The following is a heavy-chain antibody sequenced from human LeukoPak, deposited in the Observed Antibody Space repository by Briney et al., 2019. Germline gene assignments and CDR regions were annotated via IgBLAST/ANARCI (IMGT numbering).Heavy chain of an antibody. CDR1: GFTFSSYW. CDR3: ARDIVVVPAALIPDAFDI. J-gene: IGHJ3*02. CDR2: IKQDGSEK. V-gene: IGHV3-7*01. D-gene: IGHD2-2*01. Sequence: GGSLRLSCAASGFTFSSYWMSWVRQAPGKGLEWVANIKQDGSEKYYVDSVKGRFTISRDNAKNSLYLQMNSLRAEDTAVYYCARDIVVVPAALIPDAFDIWGQGTMVTVSS.